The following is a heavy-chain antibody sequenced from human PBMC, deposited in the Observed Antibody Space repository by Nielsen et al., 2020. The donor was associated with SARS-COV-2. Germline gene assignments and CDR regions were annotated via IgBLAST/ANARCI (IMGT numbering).Heavy chain of an antibody. V-gene: IGHV3-48*01. CDR2: ISDDNTI. J-gene: IGHJ6*02. CDR1: GFTFNTYG. D-gene: IGHD2-15*01. CDR3: ARGSKKSYCSGGSCYSVIGMDV. Sequence: GESLKISCAASGFTFNTYGLNWVRQAPRKGLEWISYISDDNTIFYADSVKGRFTISRDNAKNSLYLQMNSLRAEDTAMYYCARGSKKSYCSGGSCYSVIGMDVWGQGTTVTVSS.